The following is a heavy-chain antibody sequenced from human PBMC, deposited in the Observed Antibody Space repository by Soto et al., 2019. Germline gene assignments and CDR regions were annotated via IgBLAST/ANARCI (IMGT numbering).Heavy chain of an antibody. D-gene: IGHD3-10*01. V-gene: IGHV1-69*02. CDR1: GDTFNFYT. CDR3: ATNYGSGSTHFDY. CDR2: IIPMLGMS. Sequence: QVQLVQSGAEVKMLGSPVRVSCTASGDTFNFYTISWVRQVPGQGPEWMGRIIPMLGMSNYAQKFQGRVTIMADKSTSTVYMNLSGLTSEDTAVYYCATNYGSGSTHFDYWGQGTLVTVSS. J-gene: IGHJ4*02.